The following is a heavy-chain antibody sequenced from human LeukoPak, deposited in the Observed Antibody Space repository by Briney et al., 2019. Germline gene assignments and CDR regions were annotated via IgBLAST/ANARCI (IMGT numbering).Heavy chain of an antibody. CDR2: ISSNGGST. J-gene: IGHJ4*02. CDR3: ARGQVDTAIFLVHNDY. Sequence: GGSLRLSCAASGFTFSSYEMNWVRQAPGKGLEYVSAISSNGGSTYYANSVKGRFTISRGNSKNTLYLQMGSLRAEDMAVYYCARGQVDTAIFLVHNDYWGQGTLVTVSS. CDR1: GFTFSSYE. D-gene: IGHD5-18*01. V-gene: IGHV3-64*01.